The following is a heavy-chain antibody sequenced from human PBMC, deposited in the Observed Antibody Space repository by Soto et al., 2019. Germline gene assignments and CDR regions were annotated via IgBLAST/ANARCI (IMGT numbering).Heavy chain of an antibody. Sequence: QVQLVQSGAEVKKPGSSVTVSCKASGGTFSSYTISWVRQAPGQGLEWMAGIRPIFGTPIYAQKFQDRVTITADESTMTAYMEMNRLTSEDTAVYYCARVGVGSRLSLDYWGQGTLVTLSS. CDR3: ARVGVGSRLSLDY. J-gene: IGHJ4*02. CDR2: IRPIFGTP. V-gene: IGHV1-69*01. D-gene: IGHD1-26*01. CDR1: GGTFSSYT.